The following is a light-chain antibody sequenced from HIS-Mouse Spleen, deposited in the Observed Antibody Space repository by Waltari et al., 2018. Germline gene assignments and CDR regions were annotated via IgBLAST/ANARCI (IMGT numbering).Light chain of an antibody. J-gene: IGLJ3*02. Sequence: QSALTQPASVSGSPGQSITISCTGTSSDVGGYNYVSWYQQHPGNAPKLMIYEVSNRPSGVSIRFSGSKSGNTASLTISGLQAEDEADYYCSSYTSSSTLVFGGGTKLTVL. CDR2: EVS. CDR3: SSYTSSSTLV. CDR1: SSDVGGYNY. V-gene: IGLV2-14*01.